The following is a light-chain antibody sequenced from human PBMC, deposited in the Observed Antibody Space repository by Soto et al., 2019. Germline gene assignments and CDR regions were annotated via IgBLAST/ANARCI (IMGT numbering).Light chain of an antibody. Sequence: EIVLTQSPGTLSLSPGERATLSCRASQSVSSSYLAWYQQKPGQAPRLLIYGASNRATGIPARFSGSGSGTDFTLTISSLEAEDFAVYYCQQRSNWPVTFGVGTKVDIK. CDR3: QQRSNWPVT. V-gene: IGKV3D-20*02. CDR1: QSVSSSY. J-gene: IGKJ4*01. CDR2: GAS.